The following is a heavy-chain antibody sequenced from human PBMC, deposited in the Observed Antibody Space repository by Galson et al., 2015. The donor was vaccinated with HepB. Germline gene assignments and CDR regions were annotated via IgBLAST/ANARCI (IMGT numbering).Heavy chain of an antibody. D-gene: IGHD3-22*01. V-gene: IGHV3-49*03. CDR1: GFTFGDYA. J-gene: IGHJ4*02. CDR3: TRDLARRVNYYDSSGGGGY. Sequence: SLRLSCAASGFTFGDYAMSWFRQAPGKGLEWVGFIRSEAYGGTTEYAASVKGRFTISRDDSKSIAYLQMNSLKTVDTAVYYCTRDLARRVNYYDSSGGGGYWGQGTLVTVSS. CDR2: IRSEAYGGTT.